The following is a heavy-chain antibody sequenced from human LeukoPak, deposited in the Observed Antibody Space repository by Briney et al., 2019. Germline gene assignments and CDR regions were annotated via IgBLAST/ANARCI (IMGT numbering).Heavy chain of an antibody. D-gene: IGHD2-2*01. CDR2: IYYSGST. V-gene: IGHV4-39*01. Sequence: SETLYLTCTVSGGSISSSSYYWGWIRQPPGKGLEWIGSIYYSGSTYYNPSLKSRVTISVDTSKNQFSLKLSSVTAADTAVYYCATIPCSSTSCYYRYWGQGTLVTVSS. CDR3: ATIPCSSTSCYYRY. CDR1: GGSISSSSYY. J-gene: IGHJ4*02.